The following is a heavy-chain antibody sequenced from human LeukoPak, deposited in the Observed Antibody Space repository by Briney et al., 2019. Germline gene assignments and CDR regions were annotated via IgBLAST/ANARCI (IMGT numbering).Heavy chain of an antibody. CDR2: IDTSGST. CDR1: GFTVSSNY. CDR3: ARGYSGGGGPFDR. Sequence: PGGSLRLSCAASGFTVSSNYMSWVRQAPGKGLEWVSVIDTSGSTYYADSVKGRFTTSRDNSKNTLYLQMNSLRAEDTAVYYCARGYSGGGGPFDRWGQGTLVTVSS. V-gene: IGHV3-53*01. D-gene: IGHD6-19*01. J-gene: IGHJ5*02.